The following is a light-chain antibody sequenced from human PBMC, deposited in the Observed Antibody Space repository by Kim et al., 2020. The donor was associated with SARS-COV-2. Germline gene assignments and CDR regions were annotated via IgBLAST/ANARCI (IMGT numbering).Light chain of an antibody. V-gene: IGKV3-15*01. J-gene: IGKJ2*01. Sequence: EIVMTQSPASLSLSPGESGTLSCRASQSVRTNLAWYQQRPGQAPRLLFHGSSTRATDLPARFRGSGSGTEFTLTISSLQSEGFAVYYCQQYNTWPYTFGQGTKLEIK. CDR3: QQYNTWPYT. CDR2: GSS. CDR1: QSVRTN.